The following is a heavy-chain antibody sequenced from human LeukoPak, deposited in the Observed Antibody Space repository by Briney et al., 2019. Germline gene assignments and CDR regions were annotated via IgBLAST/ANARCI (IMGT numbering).Heavy chain of an antibody. D-gene: IGHD3-22*01. CDR1: GFTFSNAW. Sequence: GGSLRLSCAASGFTFSNAWMSWVRQAPGKGLEWVGRVKSKTDGGTTDYAAPVKGRFTISRDDSKNTLYLQMNSLKTEDTAMYYCTPPRDYYDTSGYGAWGQGTLVTVSS. J-gene: IGHJ4*02. CDR2: VKSKTDGGTT. V-gene: IGHV3-15*01. CDR3: TPPRDYYDTSGYGA.